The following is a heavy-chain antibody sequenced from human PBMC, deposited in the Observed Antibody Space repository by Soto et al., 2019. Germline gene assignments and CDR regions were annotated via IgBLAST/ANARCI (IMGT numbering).Heavy chain of an antibody. V-gene: IGHV4-31*03. J-gene: IGHJ6*02. CDR2: IYYSGTT. CDR3: ARDHKWDGMDV. Sequence: TLSLTSSWSDFSFSSASVIWIWVRAVPGKGLEWIGYIYYSGTTYYNPSLRSRVMMSVDTSKNQFSLNLSSVTAADTAVYYCARDHKWDGMDVWGQGNTVTGS. D-gene: IGHD1-26*01. CDR1: DFSFSSASVI.